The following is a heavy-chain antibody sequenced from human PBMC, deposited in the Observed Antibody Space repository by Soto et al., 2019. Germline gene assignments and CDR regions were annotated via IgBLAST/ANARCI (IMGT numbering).Heavy chain of an antibody. V-gene: IGHV4-34*01. D-gene: IGHD4-4*01. CDR3: ARGVTTSRNYYYYGMDV. J-gene: IGHJ6*02. CDR2: INHSGST. CDR1: GGSFSGYY. Sequence: QVQLQQWGAGLLKPSETLSLTCAVYGGSFSGYYRSWIRQPPGKGLEWIGEINHSGSTNYNPSLKSRVTISVDTSKNQFSLKLSSVTAADTAVYYCARGVTTSRNYYYYGMDVWGQGTTVTVSS.